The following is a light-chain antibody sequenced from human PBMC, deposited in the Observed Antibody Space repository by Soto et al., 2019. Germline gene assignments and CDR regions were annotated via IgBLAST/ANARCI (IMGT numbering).Light chain of an antibody. J-gene: IGKJ5*01. CDR1: QSISSY. CDR3: QQSYSTPIT. V-gene: IGKV1-39*01. CDR2: AAS. Sequence: DIHMTQSPSSLSASVGYRVTITCRASQSISSYLNWYQQKPGKAPKLLIYAASSLQSGVPSRFSGSGSGTDFTLTISSLQPEDFATYYCQQSYSTPITFGQGTRLEIK.